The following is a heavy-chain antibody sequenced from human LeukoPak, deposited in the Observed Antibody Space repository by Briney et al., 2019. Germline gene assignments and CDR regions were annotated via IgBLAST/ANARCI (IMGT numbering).Heavy chain of an antibody. D-gene: IGHD3-3*01. V-gene: IGHV3-7*03. CDR2: IKEDVRDK. CDR1: GFTIADYW. CDR3: ARVGVAGFDY. Sequence: GGSLRLSCAASGFTIADYWMSWVRQARGKGLEWVANIKEDVRDKYYVDSVKGRFTISRDNAKNSLYLQMSRLRAEDTAVYYCARVGVAGFDYWGQGILVTVSS. J-gene: IGHJ4*02.